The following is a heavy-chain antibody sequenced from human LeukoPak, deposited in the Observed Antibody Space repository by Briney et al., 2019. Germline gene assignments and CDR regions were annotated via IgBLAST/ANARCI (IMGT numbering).Heavy chain of an antibody. D-gene: IGHD5-24*01. CDR1: SESFSGYF. J-gene: IGHJ3*02. V-gene: IGHV4-34*01. CDR3: ARGVDGYNPTRVDAFDI. Sequence: SETLSLTCAIYSESFSGYFWSWIRQPPGKGLEWIGEINYSGSTNYNPSLKSRVTISVDTSKNQFSLKLSSVTAADTAVYYCARGVDGYNPTRVDAFDIWGQGTMVTVSS. CDR2: INYSGST.